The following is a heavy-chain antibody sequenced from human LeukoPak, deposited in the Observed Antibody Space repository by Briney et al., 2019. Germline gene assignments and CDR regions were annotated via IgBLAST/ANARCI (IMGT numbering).Heavy chain of an antibody. V-gene: IGHV5-51*01. CDR1: GYKFTNNW. Sequence: GESLKISCKGSGYKFTNNWIGWVRQMPGKGLEWMGIIFPGDSETRYSPSFQGQVSISADKSLSTAYLQWSSLKASDTAMYYCASHEGGSYGPNLLLDYWGQGTLVTVSS. CDR3: ASHEGGSYGPNLLLDY. D-gene: IGHD5-18*01. CDR2: IFPGDSET. J-gene: IGHJ4*02.